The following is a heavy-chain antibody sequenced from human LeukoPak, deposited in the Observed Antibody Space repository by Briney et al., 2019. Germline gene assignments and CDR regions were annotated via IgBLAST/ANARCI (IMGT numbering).Heavy chain of an antibody. CDR3: ARDSRLASRTGTFDS. D-gene: IGHD1-7*01. V-gene: IGHV4-30-2*01. CDR1: GGSFSWGGSY. Sequence: SETLSLTCTVSGGSFSWGGSYWSWIRQPPGKGLEWLGFIFHNGDTYYNSSLKSRVSLSVDKANKKFSLRLTSVTAADTAVYFCARDSRLASRTGTFDSWGQGTLVIVSS. J-gene: IGHJ4*02. CDR2: IFHNGDT.